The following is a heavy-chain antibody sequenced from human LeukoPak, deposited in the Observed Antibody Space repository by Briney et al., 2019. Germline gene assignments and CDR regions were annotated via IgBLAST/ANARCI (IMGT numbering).Heavy chain of an antibody. CDR2: IYHSGST. Sequence: SETLSLTCTLSGGSIITYYWSWIRQPPCKGLEWIGYIYHSGSTNYNPSLKSRVTISVDTSKNQFSLKLSSVTAADTAVYYCARGGGYASPIGYWGQGALVTVSS. D-gene: IGHD5-12*01. CDR1: GGSIITYY. J-gene: IGHJ4*02. CDR3: ARGGGYASPIGY. V-gene: IGHV4-59*01.